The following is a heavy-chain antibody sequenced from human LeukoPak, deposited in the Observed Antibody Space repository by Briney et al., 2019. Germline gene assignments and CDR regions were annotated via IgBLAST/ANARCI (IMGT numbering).Heavy chain of an antibody. CDR1: GFTFSSYS. CDR3: ARLAAAGTDY. D-gene: IGHD6-13*01. V-gene: IGHV3-21*01. J-gene: IGHJ4*02. CDR2: ISSSSSYI. Sequence: GGSLRLSCAASGFTFSSYSMNWVRQAPGKGLEWVSSISSSSSYIYHADSVKGRFTISRDNAKNSLYLQMNSLRAEDTAVYYCARLAAAGTDYWGQGTLVTVSS.